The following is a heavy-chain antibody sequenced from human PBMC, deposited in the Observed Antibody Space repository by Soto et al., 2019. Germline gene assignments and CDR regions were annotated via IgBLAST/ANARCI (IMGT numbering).Heavy chain of an antibody. J-gene: IGHJ6*02. CDR2: IDPSDSYT. D-gene: IGHD2-2*02. Sequence: GESLKISCKGSGYSFTSYWISWVRQMPGKGLEWMGRIDPSDSYTNYSPSFQGHVTISADKSISTAYLQWSSLKASDTAMYYCARHASCSSTSCYTRIPTYYYYGMDVWGQGTTVTVSS. CDR3: ARHASCSSTSCYTRIPTYYYYGMDV. CDR1: GYSFTSYW. V-gene: IGHV5-10-1*01.